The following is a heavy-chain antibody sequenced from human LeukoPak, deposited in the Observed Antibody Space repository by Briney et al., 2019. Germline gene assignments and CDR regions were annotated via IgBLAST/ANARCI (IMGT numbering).Heavy chain of an antibody. J-gene: IGHJ2*01. CDR1: GYTFTSYY. CDR3: ARSSGWPHWYFDL. CDR2: INPNSGGA. D-gene: IGHD6-19*01. Sequence: ASVKVSCKASGYTFTSYYMHWVRQAPGQGLEWMGWINPNSGGANYAQNFQGRVSMSRGMSVTTAYMELSRLRPDDTAVYYCARSSGWPHWYFDLWGRGTLVTVSS. V-gene: IGHV1-2*02.